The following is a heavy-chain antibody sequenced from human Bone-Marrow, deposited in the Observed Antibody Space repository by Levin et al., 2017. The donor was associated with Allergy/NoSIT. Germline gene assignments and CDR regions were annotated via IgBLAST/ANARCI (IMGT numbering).Heavy chain of an antibody. J-gene: IGHJ4*01. V-gene: IGHV3-30*03. CDR3: AREYGDYEGRFDH. CDR2: MSYDGNTE. D-gene: IGHD4-17*01. CDR1: GIAFRNYA. Sequence: GGSLRLSCAVSGIAFRNYAMHWVRQAPGKGLDWVAVMSYDGNTEHYADSVKGRFTISRDNSNSTLYLQMNSLRPEDTAVYYCAREYGDYEGRFDHWGQGTLVTV.